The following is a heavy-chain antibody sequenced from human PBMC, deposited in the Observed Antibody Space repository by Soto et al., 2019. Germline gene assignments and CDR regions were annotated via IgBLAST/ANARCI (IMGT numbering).Heavy chain of an antibody. D-gene: IGHD3-22*01. CDR3: ATDRWLWRLDY. J-gene: IGHJ4*02. CDR1: GYTFTRYT. Sequence: ASVKVSCKAFGYTFTRYTIHWLRQAPGQRLEWMGWINAGNGNTENSQKFQGRVTITRDTSASTAYMELSGLVSEDTAVYYCATDRWLWRLDYWGQGTLVTVSS. CDR2: INAGNGNT. V-gene: IGHV1-3*01.